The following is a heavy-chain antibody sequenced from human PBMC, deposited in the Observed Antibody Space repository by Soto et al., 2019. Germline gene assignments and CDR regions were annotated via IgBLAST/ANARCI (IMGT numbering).Heavy chain of an antibody. V-gene: IGHV1-8*01. D-gene: IGHD3-22*01. CDR1: GYTFTSYD. CDR3: ARGAYYDSSGPYYFDY. J-gene: IGHJ4*02. Sequence: ASVKVSCKASGYTFTSYDINWARHATGQGLEWMGWMNPNSGNTGYAQKFQGRVTMTRNTSISTAYMELSSLRSEDTAVYYCARGAYYDSSGPYYFDYWGQGTLVTVSS. CDR2: MNPNSGNT.